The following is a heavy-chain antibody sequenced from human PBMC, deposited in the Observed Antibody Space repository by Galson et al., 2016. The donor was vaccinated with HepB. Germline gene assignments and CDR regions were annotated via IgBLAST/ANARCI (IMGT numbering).Heavy chain of an antibody. Sequence: PALVTPTPTVTLTCTFSGFSLTTRGVTVGWIRQPPGKALEWFALIYWNDDKRYSASLKSRLTITRDTSKNQVDLTMTNMGPVETATYYCAHSFTAYDILIGDSLQAPHYWGQGILVTVSS. CDR3: AHSFTAYDILIGDSLQAPHY. CDR2: IYWNDDK. D-gene: IGHD3-9*01. V-gene: IGHV2-5*01. CDR1: GFSLTTRGVT. J-gene: IGHJ4*02.